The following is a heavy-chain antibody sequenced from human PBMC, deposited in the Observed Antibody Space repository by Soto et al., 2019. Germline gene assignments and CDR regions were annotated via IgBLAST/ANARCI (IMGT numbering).Heavy chain of an antibody. CDR2: IIPIFGTV. J-gene: IGHJ2*01. CDR3: ARGNHRWLQLWYFDL. Sequence: QVQLVQSGAEVKKPGSSVKVSCKASGGTFSSYAISWVRQAPGQGLEWMGGIIPIFGTVNYAQKFRGRVTITADESTSTAYMELSSLRSEDTAVYYCARGNHRWLQLWYFDLWGRGTLVTVSS. CDR1: GGTFSSYA. D-gene: IGHD5-12*01. V-gene: IGHV1-69*12.